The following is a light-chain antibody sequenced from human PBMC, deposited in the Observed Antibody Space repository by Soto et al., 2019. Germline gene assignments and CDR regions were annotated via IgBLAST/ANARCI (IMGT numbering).Light chain of an antibody. CDR3: QKYNSDPLT. V-gene: IGKV1-27*01. J-gene: IGKJ4*01. CDR2: AAS. CDR1: QGISSY. Sequence: DIQMTQSPSSLSASVGDTVTITCRASQGISSYLAWYQQKPGKVPKLLIYAASTLQSGVPSRFSGSASGTDFTLTISSLQPEDVGTYYCQKYNSDPLTFGGGTKVEIK.